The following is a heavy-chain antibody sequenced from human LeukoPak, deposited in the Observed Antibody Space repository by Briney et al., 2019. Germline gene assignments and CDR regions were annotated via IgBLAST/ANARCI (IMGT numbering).Heavy chain of an antibody. CDR1: GFTFGSYA. CDR2: ISGSGGST. CDR3: AKDAGDYVWGSYRYFPY. D-gene: IGHD3-16*02. Sequence: GGSLRLSCAASGFTFGSYAMSWVRQAPGKGLEWVSAISGSGGSTYYADSVKGRFTISKDNSKNTLYLQMNSLRAEDTAVYYCAKDAGDYVWGSYRYFPYWGQGTLVTVSS. V-gene: IGHV3-23*01. J-gene: IGHJ4*02.